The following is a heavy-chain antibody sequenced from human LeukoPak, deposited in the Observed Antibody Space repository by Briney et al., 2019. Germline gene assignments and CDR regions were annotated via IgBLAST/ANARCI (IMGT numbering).Heavy chain of an antibody. CDR3: ARGRNYGSGSSDWFDP. Sequence: GGSLRLSCAASGFTFSSYWMSWVRQAPGKGLEWVANIKQDGSEKYYVDSVKGRFTISRDNAKNSLYLQMNSLRAEDTAVYYCARGRNYGSGSSDWFDPWGQGTLVTVSS. V-gene: IGHV3-7*01. J-gene: IGHJ5*02. CDR1: GFTFSSYW. D-gene: IGHD3-10*01. CDR2: IKQDGSEK.